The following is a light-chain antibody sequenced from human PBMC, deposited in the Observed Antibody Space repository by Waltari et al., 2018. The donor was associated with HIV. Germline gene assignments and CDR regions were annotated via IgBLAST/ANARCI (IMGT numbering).Light chain of an antibody. J-gene: IGLJ2*01. Sequence: QSALTQPPSASGSPGQSVTISCTGPSSDVGGYNYVSWYHQHPGKASKLMIYEVSKRPSGVPERFSGSNSGNTASLTVSGLQAEDEADYYCSSYAGSSNVVFGGGTKLTVL. CDR2: EVS. V-gene: IGLV2-8*01. CDR1: SSDVGGYNY. CDR3: SSYAGSSNVV.